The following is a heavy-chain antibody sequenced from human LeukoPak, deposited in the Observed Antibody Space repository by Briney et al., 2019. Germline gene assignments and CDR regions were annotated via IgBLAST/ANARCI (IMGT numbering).Heavy chain of an antibody. Sequence: SETLSLTCAVYGGSFSGYYWSWIRQPPGKGLEWIGEINHSGSTNYNPSLKSRVTISVDTSKNQFSLKLSSVTAADTAVYYCARSSITMIADYWGQGTLVTVSS. V-gene: IGHV4-34*01. CDR2: INHSGST. CDR3: ARSSITMIADY. D-gene: IGHD3-22*01. CDR1: GGSFSGYY. J-gene: IGHJ4*02.